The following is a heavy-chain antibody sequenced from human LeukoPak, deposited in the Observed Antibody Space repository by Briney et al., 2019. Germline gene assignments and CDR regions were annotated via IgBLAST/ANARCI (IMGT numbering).Heavy chain of an antibody. CDR1: GYTFTDYY. CDR2: ITPNSGGA. V-gene: IGHV1-2*02. Sequence: ASVKVSCKASGYTFTDYYMHWVRQSPGQGLEWMGWITPNSGGANYAQKFKGRVSMTRETSISTIHKELSRLTSTDTTVYYCARQAGGGWYYDYWGQGTLGTVSS. D-gene: IGHD2-21*02. CDR3: ARQAGGGWYYDY. J-gene: IGHJ4*02.